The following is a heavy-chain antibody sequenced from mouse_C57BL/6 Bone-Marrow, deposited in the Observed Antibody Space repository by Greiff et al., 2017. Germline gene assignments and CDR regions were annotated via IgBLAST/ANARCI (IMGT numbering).Heavy chain of an antibody. V-gene: IGHV14-1*01. J-gene: IGHJ2*01. CDR2: IDPEDGDT. Sequence: VQLQQSGAELVRPGASVKLSCTASGFNIKDYYMHWVKQRPEQGLEWIGRIDPEDGDTEYAPKFQGKATMTADTSSNTAYLQLSSLTSEDTAVYYCTRYDYDVQGHRRPGSYFDYWGQGTTLTVSS. D-gene: IGHD2-4*01. CDR1: GFNIKDYY. CDR3: TRYDYDVQGHRRPGSYFDY.